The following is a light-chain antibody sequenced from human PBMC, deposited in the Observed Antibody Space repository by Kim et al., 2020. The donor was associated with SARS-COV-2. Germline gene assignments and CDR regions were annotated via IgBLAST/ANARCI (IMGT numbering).Light chain of an antibody. V-gene: IGLV2-11*03. CDR1: RSDLGSHDY. CDR3: CSRAGGYTMI. J-gene: IGLJ2*01. Sequence: GQSVVISCNGGRSDLGSHDYVSWYPQHPGKAPKHIIHSAFKRPSGVPDRFSGSKSGNPASLTIAGLQPEDEADYTCCSRAGGYTMIFGGGTKVTVL. CDR2: SAF.